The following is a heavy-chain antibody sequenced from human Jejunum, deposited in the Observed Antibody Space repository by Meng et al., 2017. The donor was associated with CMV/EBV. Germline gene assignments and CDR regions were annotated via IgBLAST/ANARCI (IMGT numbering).Heavy chain of an antibody. CDR2: IEYYGSDK. CDR3: AKDVDH. J-gene: IGHJ4*02. CDR1: GFPFSSDG. Sequence: QVGGSGGGGVQPGGSLRLSCAAFGFPFSSDGMHWVRQAPGRGPEWVAFIEYYGSDKYYADSMKGRFTISRDNSKNTMYLQMTSLKAEDTALYYCAKDVDHWGQGTLVTVSS. V-gene: IGHV3-30*02.